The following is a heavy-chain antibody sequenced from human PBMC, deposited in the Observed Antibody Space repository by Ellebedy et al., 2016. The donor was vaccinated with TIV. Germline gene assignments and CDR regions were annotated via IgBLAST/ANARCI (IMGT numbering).Heavy chain of an antibody. D-gene: IGHD4-17*01. J-gene: IGHJ5*02. CDR2: IYQDGSDQ. CDR3: ARRGSYGDYAVQVNSWFDT. CDR1: GFSFRSYW. Sequence: PGGSLRLSCAASGFSFRSYWMSWVRQTPGKGLEWVANIYQDGSDQYYVDSVKGRFTISRDNANKSLFLQMNSLRVDDMAVYYCARRGSYGDYAVQVNSWFDTWGQGTLVTVSS. V-gene: IGHV3-7*01.